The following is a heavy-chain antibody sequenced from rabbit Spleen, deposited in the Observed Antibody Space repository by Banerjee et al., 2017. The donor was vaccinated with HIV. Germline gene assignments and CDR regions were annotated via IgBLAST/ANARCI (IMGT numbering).Heavy chain of an antibody. CDR1: GFDFSSYG. D-gene: IGHD8-1*01. CDR2: IDPVFHVT. V-gene: IGHV1S47*01. J-gene: IGHJ3*01. Sequence: QEQLKETGGGLVQPGGSLTLSCKASGFDFSSYGVSWVRQAPGKGLEWIGYIDPVFHVTTYANWVNGRFSISRENTQNTVYLQLDSLTAADTATYFCVRYDSTSYYADLWGQGTLVTVS. CDR3: VRYDSTSYYADL.